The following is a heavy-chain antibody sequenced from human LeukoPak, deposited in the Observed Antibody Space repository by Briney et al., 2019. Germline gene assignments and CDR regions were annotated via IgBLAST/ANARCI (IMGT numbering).Heavy chain of an antibody. CDR2: ISGSGGSI. Sequence: PGGSLRLSCAASGFTFSSYAMSWVRQAPGKGLEWVSAISGSGGSIYYADSVKGRFTISRDNSKNTLYLQMNSLRAEDTAVYYCAKDTEYSSGWYQIAYYFDYWGQGTLVTVSS. D-gene: IGHD6-19*01. V-gene: IGHV3-23*01. J-gene: IGHJ4*02. CDR3: AKDTEYSSGWYQIAYYFDY. CDR1: GFTFSSYA.